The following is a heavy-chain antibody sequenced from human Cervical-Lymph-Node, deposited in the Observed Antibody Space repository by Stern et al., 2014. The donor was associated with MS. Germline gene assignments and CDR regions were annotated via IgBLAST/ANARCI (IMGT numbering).Heavy chain of an antibody. Sequence: EDQLVESGGGLIQPGGSLRLSCAAPGFTVSNNYMSWVRQAPGKGLEWVSLIYTDDSTYYAGSVKGRFTISRESSKNKLFLQMNSLRAEDTAVYYCARAIFGVNTAAMAPDAFDTWGQGTMVTVSS. J-gene: IGHJ3*02. D-gene: IGHD3-3*01. V-gene: IGHV3-53*01. CDR3: ARAIFGVNTAAMAPDAFDT. CDR1: GFTVSNNY. CDR2: IYTDDST.